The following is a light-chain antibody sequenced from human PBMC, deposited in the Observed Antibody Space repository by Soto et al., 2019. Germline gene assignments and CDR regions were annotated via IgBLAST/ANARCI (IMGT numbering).Light chain of an antibody. V-gene: IGKV3-20*01. CDR1: QSVSSSY. J-gene: IGKJ5*01. Sequence: EVVLTQSPGTLSLSPGERVTLSCRASQSVSSSYLAWYQQKPGQAPRLLISGASRRATGIPDRFSGAGPGTDFTLTISRLEPEDFALYYCQQHDILPITFGQGTRLEIK. CDR3: QQHDILPIT. CDR2: GAS.